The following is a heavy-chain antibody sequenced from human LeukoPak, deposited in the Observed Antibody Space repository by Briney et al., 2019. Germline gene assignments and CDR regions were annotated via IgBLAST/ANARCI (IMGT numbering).Heavy chain of an antibody. Sequence: SETLSLTCAVSGGSISSGGYSWSWIRQPPGKGLEWIGYIYHSGSTYYNPSLKSRVTISVDRSKNQFSLKLSSVTAADTAVYYCAIIYDFWSGYYMNGFDYWGQGTLVTVSS. CDR2: IYHSGST. CDR1: GGSISSGGYS. J-gene: IGHJ4*02. V-gene: IGHV4-30-2*01. CDR3: AIIYDFWSGYYMNGFDY. D-gene: IGHD3-3*01.